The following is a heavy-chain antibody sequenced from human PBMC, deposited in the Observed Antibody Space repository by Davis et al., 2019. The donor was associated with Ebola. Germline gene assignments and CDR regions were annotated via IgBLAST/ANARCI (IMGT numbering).Heavy chain of an antibody. J-gene: IGHJ4*02. D-gene: IGHD6-25*01. CDR1: GITFSYYA. CDR2: ISGSDNDT. Sequence: PGGSLRLSCAASGITFSYYAMSWVRQAPGKGLEWVSSISGSDNDTYSADSVKGRFTICRDNSKNTLYLQMNSLRAEDTAVYYCAKSAAPFDYWGQGTLVTVSS. V-gene: IGHV3-23*01. CDR3: AKSAAPFDY.